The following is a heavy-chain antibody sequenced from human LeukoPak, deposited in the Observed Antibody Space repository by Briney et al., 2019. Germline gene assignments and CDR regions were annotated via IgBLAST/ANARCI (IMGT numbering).Heavy chain of an antibody. CDR2: IKQDGSEK. J-gene: IGHJ3*02. V-gene: IGHV3-7*01. Sequence: PRGSLRLPCAASGFTFSGFVISWVRQAPGKGLEWVANIKQDGSEKYYVDPVKGRFTISRDNAKNSLYLQMNSLRAEDTAVYYCARERGRDGSKWEAFDIWGQGTMVTVSS. D-gene: IGHD5-24*01. CDR3: ARERGRDGSKWEAFDI. CDR1: GFTFSGFV.